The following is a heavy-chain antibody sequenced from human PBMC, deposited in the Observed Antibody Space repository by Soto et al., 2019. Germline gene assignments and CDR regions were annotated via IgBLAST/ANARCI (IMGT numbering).Heavy chain of an antibody. J-gene: IGHJ4*02. CDR3: TTDRGSGGCTNGVCYDY. CDR1: GFTFSNAW. Sequence: GGSLRLSCAASGFTFSNAWMSWVRQAPGKGLEWVGRIKSKTDGGTTDYAAPVKGRFTISRDDSKNTLYLQMNSLKTEDTEVYYGTTDRGSGGCTNGVCYDYWGQGTLVTVSS. D-gene: IGHD2-8*01. V-gene: IGHV3-15*01. CDR2: IKSKTDGGTT.